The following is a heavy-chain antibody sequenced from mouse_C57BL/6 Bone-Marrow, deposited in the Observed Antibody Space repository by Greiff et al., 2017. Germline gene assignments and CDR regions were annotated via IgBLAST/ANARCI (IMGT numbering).Heavy chain of an antibody. CDR3: ASYFGYFFYAMDY. D-gene: IGHD2-2*01. V-gene: IGHV1-7*01. CDR1: GYTFTSYW. CDR2: INPSSGYT. J-gene: IGHJ4*01. Sequence: VQLQQSGAELAKPGASVKLSCKASGYTFTSYWMHWVKQRPGQGLEWIGYINPSSGYTKYNQKFKDKATLTADKSSSTAYMQLSSLAYEDSAVYYCASYFGYFFYAMDYWGQGTSVTVSS.